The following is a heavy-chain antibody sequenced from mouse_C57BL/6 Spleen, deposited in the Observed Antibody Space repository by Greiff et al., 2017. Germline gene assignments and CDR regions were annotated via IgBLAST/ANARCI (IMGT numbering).Heavy chain of an antibody. J-gene: IGHJ2*01. Sequence: VQLQQSGAELVRPGTSVKVSCKASGYAFTNYLIEWVKQRPGQGLEWIGVINPGSGGTNYNEKFKGKATLTADKSSSTAYMQLSSLTSEDSAVYFCARMTAQATSFDYWGQGTTLTVSA. CDR3: ARMTAQATSFDY. V-gene: IGHV1-54*01. CDR2: INPGSGGT. D-gene: IGHD3-2*02. CDR1: GYAFTNYL.